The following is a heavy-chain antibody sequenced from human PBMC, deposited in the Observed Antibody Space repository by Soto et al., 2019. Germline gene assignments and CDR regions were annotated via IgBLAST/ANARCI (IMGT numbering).Heavy chain of an antibody. D-gene: IGHD1-1*01. CDR3: ASWLQREHAYDI. V-gene: IGHV3-53*01. CDR1: GLTVNDRKY. CDR2: LYSTYGT. Sequence: DVQLVESGGGVIQPGGSLILSCAVSGLTVNDRKYITWVRQAPGRGLEWVSALYSTYGTYYAEFVRGRFTVSRDHFNKPVYLPMNDLRQDDTALYFCASWLQREHAYDIWGLGTMVTVSS. J-gene: IGHJ3*02.